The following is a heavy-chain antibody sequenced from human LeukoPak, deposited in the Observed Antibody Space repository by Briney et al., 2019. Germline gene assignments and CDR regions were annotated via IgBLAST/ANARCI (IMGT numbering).Heavy chain of an antibody. D-gene: IGHD6-19*01. CDR3: ARAGGSVGWYGTIDS. V-gene: IGHV4-4*08. CDR1: GGSISSNY. J-gene: IGHJ4*02. CDR2: LYTSGTT. Sequence: SETLSLTCTVSGGSISSNYWTWIRQPPGKGLEWIGHLYTSGTTSYNPSLQSRVTISADTSKHQFSLRLTSVTAADTAVYYCARAGGSVGWYGTIDSWGQGTLVTVSS.